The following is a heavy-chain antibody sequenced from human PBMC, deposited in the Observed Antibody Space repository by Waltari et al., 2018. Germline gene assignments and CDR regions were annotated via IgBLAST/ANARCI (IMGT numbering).Heavy chain of an antibody. Sequence: NFSTYSMNWVRQAPGKGLEWISYIKSTGSTIHYADSVKGRFTISRDNAKNSLYLQMNSLRDEDTAVYYCARGLGDYTYWGQGTLVTVSS. J-gene: IGHJ4*02. CDR1: NFSTYS. CDR2: IKSTGSTI. V-gene: IGHV3-48*02. D-gene: IGHD4-17*01. CDR3: ARGLGDYTY.